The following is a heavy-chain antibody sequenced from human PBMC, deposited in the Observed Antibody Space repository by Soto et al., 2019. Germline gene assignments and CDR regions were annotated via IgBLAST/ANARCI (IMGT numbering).Heavy chain of an antibody. V-gene: IGHV3-23*01. CDR1: GGSISSSSYY. J-gene: IGHJ4*02. CDR2: ISGSGGST. CDR3: AKLRLVVVVAAPSQSFDY. Sequence: ETLSLTCTVSGGSISSSSYYWGWIRQPPGKGLEWVSAISGSGGSTYYADSVKGRFTISRDNSKNTLYLQMNSLRAEDTAVYYCAKLRLVVVVAAPSQSFDYWGQGTLVTVSS. D-gene: IGHD2-15*01.